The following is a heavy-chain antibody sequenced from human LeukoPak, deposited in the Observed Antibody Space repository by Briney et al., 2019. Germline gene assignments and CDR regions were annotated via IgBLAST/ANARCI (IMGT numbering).Heavy chain of an antibody. J-gene: IGHJ3*02. CDR2: INPSGGST. V-gene: IGHV1-46*01. Sequence: ASVKVSCKASGYTFTSYHIHWVRQAPGQGLEWMGTINPSGGSTSYAQKFQGRVTMTRDTSTSTVYMELSSLRSEDTAVYYCARGGRGEGTGTTRVAFDIWGQGTMVTVSS. CDR3: ARGGRGEGTGTTRVAFDI. CDR1: GYTFTSYH. D-gene: IGHD1-1*01.